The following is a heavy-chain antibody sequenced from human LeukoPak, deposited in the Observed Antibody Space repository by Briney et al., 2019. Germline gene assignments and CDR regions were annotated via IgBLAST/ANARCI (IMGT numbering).Heavy chain of an antibody. J-gene: IGHJ3*02. Sequence: SVKVSCKASGGTFSSYAISWVRQAPGQGLEWMGGIIPIFGTANYAQKFQGRVTITADKSTSTAYIELSSLRSEDTAVYYCASCIVVVPAAIGSCAFDIWGQGTMVTVSS. CDR2: IIPIFGTA. D-gene: IGHD2-2*01. CDR3: ASCIVVVPAAIGSCAFDI. CDR1: GGTFSSYA. V-gene: IGHV1-69*06.